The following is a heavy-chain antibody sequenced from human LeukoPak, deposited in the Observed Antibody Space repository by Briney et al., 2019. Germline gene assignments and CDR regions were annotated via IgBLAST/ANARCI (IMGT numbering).Heavy chain of an antibody. D-gene: IGHD4-17*01. CDR1: GASISSASYY. J-gene: IGHJ4*02. CDR3: AREREGPYGYLDY. CDR2: IYISGST. Sequence: SETLSLTCTVSGASISSASYYWSWIRQPAGTGLEWIGRIYISGSTNYNPSLKSRVTISVDTSKNQFFLKLSSVIAADTAVYYCAREREGPYGYLDYWGQGTLVTVSS. V-gene: IGHV4-61*02.